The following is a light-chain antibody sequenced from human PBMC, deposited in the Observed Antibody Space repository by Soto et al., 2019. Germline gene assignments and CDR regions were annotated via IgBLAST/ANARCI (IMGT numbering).Light chain of an antibody. J-gene: IGKJ3*01. Sequence: AIRMTQSPFSLSASVGDRVTITCWASQGISSYLAWYQQKPAKAPKLFIYYASSLQSGAPSRFSGSGSGTDYTLTISSLQPEDFATYYCQQYYSTPRVTFGPGTKVDIK. V-gene: IGKV1D-43*01. CDR2: YAS. CDR3: QQYYSTPRVT. CDR1: QGISSY.